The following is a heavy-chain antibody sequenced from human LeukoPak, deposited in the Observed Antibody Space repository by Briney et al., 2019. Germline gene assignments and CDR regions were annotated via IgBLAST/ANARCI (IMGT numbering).Heavy chain of an antibody. CDR1: GGSISSYY. V-gene: IGHV4-59*01. D-gene: IGHD6-13*01. Sequence: PSETLSLTCTVSGGSISSYYWSWIRQPPGKGLEWIGYIYYSGSTNYNPSLKSRVTISVDTSKNQFSLKLSSVTAADTAVYYCASGYSSSWGNNWFDPWGQGTLVTVSS. CDR3: ASGYSSSWGNNWFDP. CDR2: IYYSGST. J-gene: IGHJ5*02.